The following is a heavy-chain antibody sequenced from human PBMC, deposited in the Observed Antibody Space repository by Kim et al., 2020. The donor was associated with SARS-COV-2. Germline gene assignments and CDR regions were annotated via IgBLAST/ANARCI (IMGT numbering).Heavy chain of an antibody. J-gene: IGHJ4*02. D-gene: IGHD3-10*01. Sequence: GGSLRLSCAASGFTFSSYAMHWVRQAPGKGLDWVAVISYDGSNKYYADSVKGRFTIFRDNSKNTLYLQMNSLRAEDTAVYYCARTGSGSYWYYFDYWGQGTLVTVSS. CDR3: ARTGSGSYWYYFDY. V-gene: IGHV3-30*04. CDR1: GFTFSSYA. CDR2: ISYDGSNK.